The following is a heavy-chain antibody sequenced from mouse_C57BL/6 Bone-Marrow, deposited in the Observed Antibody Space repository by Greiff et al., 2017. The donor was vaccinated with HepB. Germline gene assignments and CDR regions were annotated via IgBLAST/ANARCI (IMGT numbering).Heavy chain of an antibody. Sequence: QVQLQQPGAELVKPGASVKLSCKASGYTFTSYWMHWVKQRPGQGLEWIGMIHPNSGSTNYNEKFKSKATLTVDKSSSTAYMQLSSLTSEDSAVYYCARSAVLRRRYYYAMDYWGQGTSVTVSS. V-gene: IGHV1-64*01. CDR2: IHPNSGST. J-gene: IGHJ4*01. CDR1: GYTFTSYW. CDR3: ARSAVLRRRYYYAMDY. D-gene: IGHD2-4*01.